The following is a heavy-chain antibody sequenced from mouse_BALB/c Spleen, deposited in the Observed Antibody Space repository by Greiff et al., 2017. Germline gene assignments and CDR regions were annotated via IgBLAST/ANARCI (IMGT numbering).Heavy chain of an antibody. D-gene: IGHD2-4*01. J-gene: IGHJ2*01. CDR2: IYPGDGDT. CDR3: ARSLDYDVFFDY. Sequence: LVESGAELVRPGSSVKISCKASGYAFSSYWMNWVKQRPGQGLEWIGQIYPGDGDTNYNGKFKGKATLTADKSSSTAYMQLSSLTSEDSAVYFCARSLDYDVFFDYWGQGTTLTVSS. CDR1: GYAFSSYW. V-gene: IGHV1-80*01.